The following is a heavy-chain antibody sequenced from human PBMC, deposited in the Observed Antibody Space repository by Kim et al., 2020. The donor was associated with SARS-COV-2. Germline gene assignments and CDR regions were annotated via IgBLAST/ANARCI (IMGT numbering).Heavy chain of an antibody. CDR1: GFTFSSYA. D-gene: IGHD3-22*01. V-gene: IGHV3-23*01. CDR3: AKTDDSSGFYGDAFDY. CDR2: ISGSGGST. J-gene: IGHJ4*02. Sequence: GGSLRLSCAASGFTFSSYAMSWVRQAPGKGLEWVSAISGSGGSTYYADSVKGRFTISRDNPKNTLYLQMNSLRAEDTAVYYCAKTDDSSGFYGDAFDYWGQGTLVTVSS.